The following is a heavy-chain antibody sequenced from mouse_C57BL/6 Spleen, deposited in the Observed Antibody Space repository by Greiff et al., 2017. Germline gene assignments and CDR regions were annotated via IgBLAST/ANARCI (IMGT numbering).Heavy chain of an antibody. CDR1: GYAFSSSW. CDR2: IYPGDGDT. J-gene: IGHJ1*03. Sequence: VQLQQSGPELVKPGASVKISCKASGYAFSSSWMDWVKQRPGKGLEWIGRIYPGDGDTNYNGKFKGKATLTADKSSSTAYMQLSSLTSEDSAVYFCARESDGYWYFDVWGTGTTVTVSS. D-gene: IGHD2-3*01. CDR3: ARESDGYWYFDV. V-gene: IGHV1-82*01.